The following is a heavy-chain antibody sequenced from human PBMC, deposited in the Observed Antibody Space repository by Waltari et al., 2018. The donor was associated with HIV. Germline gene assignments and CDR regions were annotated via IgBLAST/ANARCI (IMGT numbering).Heavy chain of an antibody. CDR3: ASGYGGRNFDF. D-gene: IGHD5-18*01. V-gene: IGHV3-33*01. CDR1: GFTFSNYG. CDR2: IGDDGRNK. Sequence: QVKLVESGGGVVQPGKSVRLSCVASGFTFSNYGMHWVRQAPGKGGEGVAIIGDDGRNKYYADSVKGRFTISRDNSRNTVYLQMDSVKVDDTAVYYCASGYGGRNFDFWGPGTPISVSS. J-gene: IGHJ4*02.